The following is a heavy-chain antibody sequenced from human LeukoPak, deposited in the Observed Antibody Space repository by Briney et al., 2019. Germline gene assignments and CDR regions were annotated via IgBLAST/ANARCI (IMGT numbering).Heavy chain of an antibody. V-gene: IGHV3-7*01. D-gene: IGHD6-19*01. Sequence: PGRSLRLSCAASGFTFSSYGMHWVRQAPGKGLEWVANIKQDGSETYYVDSVKGRFTISRDNAKNSLSLQMNSLRAEDTAVYYCARQRGSGCLDYWGQGTLVTVSS. CDR3: ARQRGSGCLDY. J-gene: IGHJ4*02. CDR2: IKQDGSET. CDR1: GFTFSSYG.